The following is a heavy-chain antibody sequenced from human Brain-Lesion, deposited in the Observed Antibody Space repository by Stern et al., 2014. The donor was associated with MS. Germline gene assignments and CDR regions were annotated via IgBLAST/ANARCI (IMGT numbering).Heavy chain of an antibody. CDR1: GLTVANEY. V-gene: IGHV3-53*04. J-gene: IGHJ6*02. CDR3: AREGGDDDDYYGLDV. D-gene: IGHD5-12*01. CDR2: SYASGTT. Sequence: EVQLVESGGGLVQPGGSLRLACAASGLTVANEYRSWVRQSPGKGPEWVSLSYASGTTAYADSVKGRFIISRHNSENTLSLQMNSLRPEDTAVYYCAREGGDDDDYYGLDVWGPGTTVTVSS.